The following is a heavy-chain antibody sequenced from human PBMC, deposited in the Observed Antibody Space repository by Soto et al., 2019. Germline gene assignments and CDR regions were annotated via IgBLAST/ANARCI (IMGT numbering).Heavy chain of an antibody. CDR3: ARATHLPYYDYVWGSYRYTRYYYYGMDV. D-gene: IGHD3-16*02. CDR1: GGSFSGYY. V-gene: IGHV4-34*01. Sequence: PSETLSLTCAVYGGSFSGYYWSWIRQPPGKGLEWIGEINHSGSTNYNPSLKSRVTISVDTSKNQFSLKLSSVTAADTAVYYCARATHLPYYDYVWGSYRYTRYYYYGMDVWGQGTTVTVSS. CDR2: INHSGST. J-gene: IGHJ6*02.